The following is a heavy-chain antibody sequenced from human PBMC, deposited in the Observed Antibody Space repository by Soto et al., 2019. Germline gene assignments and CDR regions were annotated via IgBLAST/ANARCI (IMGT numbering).Heavy chain of an antibody. CDR3: ARRRGGGRWFDP. V-gene: IGHV4-39*01. CDR1: GDSLSSSIYY. D-gene: IGHD3-16*01. Sequence: QLHLQESGPGLVKPSETLSLTCTVSGDSLSSSIYYWGWIRQPPGKGLEWIGSIYYSGSTYYNPSLKILVTISVVTSKNKFSLKVSSVTAADTAVYYCARRRGGGRWFDPWGQGTLVTVSS. J-gene: IGHJ5*02. CDR2: IYYSGST.